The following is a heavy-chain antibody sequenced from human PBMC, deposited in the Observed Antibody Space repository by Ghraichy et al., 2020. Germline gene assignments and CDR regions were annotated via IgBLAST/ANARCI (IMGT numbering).Heavy chain of an antibody. D-gene: IGHD5-24*01. CDR3: ARDDRWLQFAYYYYGMEV. Sequence: GGSLRLSCAASGFTFSSYEMNWVRPAPGKGLEWVSYISSSGSTIYYADSVKGRFTISRDNAKNSLYLQMNSLRAEDTAVYYCARDDRWLQFAYYYYGMEVWGQGTTVTVSS. J-gene: IGHJ6*02. CDR1: GFTFSSYE. V-gene: IGHV3-48*03. CDR2: ISSSGSTI.